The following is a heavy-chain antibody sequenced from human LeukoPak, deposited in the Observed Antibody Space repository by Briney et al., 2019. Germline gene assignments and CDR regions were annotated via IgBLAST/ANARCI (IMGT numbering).Heavy chain of an antibody. D-gene: IGHD3-22*01. V-gene: IGHV3-30-3*01. CDR1: GFTFSSYA. J-gene: IGHJ4*02. CDR2: ISYDGSNK. Sequence: GGSLRLSCAASGFTFSSYAMHWVRQATGKGLEWVAVISYDGSNKYYADPVKGRFTISRDNSKNTLYLQMNSLRAEDTAVYYCARSSLDSSGYYFDYWGQGTLVTVSS. CDR3: ARSSLDSSGYYFDY.